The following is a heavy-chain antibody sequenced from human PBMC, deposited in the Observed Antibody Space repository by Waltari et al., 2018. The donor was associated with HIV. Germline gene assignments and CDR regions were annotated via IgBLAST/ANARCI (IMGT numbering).Heavy chain of an antibody. D-gene: IGHD3-9*01. J-gene: IGHJ6*02. CDR1: GYTLTAYY. Sequence: QVQLVQSGAEVKKPGASVKVSCKASGYTLTAYYMNWVRQAPGQGLEWMGWINPYSGVTNYAQKFQGRVTMTRDTSISTAYMELRRLRSDDTAVYYCAVEEYYDTLTGPSRGMDVWGQGTTVTVSS. CDR2: INPYSGVT. V-gene: IGHV1-2*02. CDR3: AVEEYYDTLTGPSRGMDV.